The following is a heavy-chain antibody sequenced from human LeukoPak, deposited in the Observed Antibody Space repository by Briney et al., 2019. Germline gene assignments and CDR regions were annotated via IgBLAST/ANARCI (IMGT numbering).Heavy chain of an antibody. J-gene: IGHJ4*02. Sequence: SQTLSLTCVVSGDSVSSKNGAWNWIRQAPSRGLEWLGRTYYRSKWYNDYAESMEGRMTISQDTSKNQYSLHLNSVTPDDTAVYYCARDFGTTGWHTFDYWGQGTLVTVSS. D-gene: IGHD6-19*01. CDR1: GDSVSSKNGA. V-gene: IGHV6-1*01. CDR2: TYYRSKWYN. CDR3: ARDFGTTGWHTFDY.